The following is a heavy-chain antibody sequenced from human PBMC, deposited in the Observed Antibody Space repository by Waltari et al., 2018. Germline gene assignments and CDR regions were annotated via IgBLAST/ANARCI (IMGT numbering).Heavy chain of an antibody. V-gene: IGHV4-34*01. CDR3: ARKGGRQLRIIDY. Sequence: QVQLQQWGAGLLKPSETLSLTCAVYGGSFSGYYWSWIRQPPGKGLEWIGEINHSGSTNYNPSLKSRVTISVDTAKNQFSLKLSSVTAADTAVYYCARKGGRQLRIIDYWGQGTLVTVSS. J-gene: IGHJ4*02. CDR1: GGSFSGYY. D-gene: IGHD6-6*01. CDR2: INHSGST.